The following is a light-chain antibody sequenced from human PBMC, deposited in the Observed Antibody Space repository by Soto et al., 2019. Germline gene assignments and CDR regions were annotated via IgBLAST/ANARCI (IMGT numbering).Light chain of an antibody. V-gene: IGKV3D-15*01. Sequence: EIVMTHSPATLSVSPWEIATVSCRASQSVRSNLAWYQQKPGQPPRLLIYGASTRDTGVPSRFSGSGSGTEFTHTISSLQPDDLATFYCQQYNSYPWTFGQGTKVDIK. CDR2: GAS. J-gene: IGKJ1*01. CDR3: QQYNSYPWT. CDR1: QSVRSN.